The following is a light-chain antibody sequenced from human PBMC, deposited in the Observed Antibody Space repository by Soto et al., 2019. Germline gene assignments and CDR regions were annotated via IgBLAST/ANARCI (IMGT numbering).Light chain of an antibody. V-gene: IGKV3-20*01. CDR2: GAS. J-gene: IGKJ1*01. Sequence: EIVMTQSPATLSVSPGERVTLSCRASQSISSNLAWYQQKPGQAPSLLIYGASSRATGIPDRFSGSGSGTDFTLTISRLEPEDFAVYYCQQYGSSGTFGQGTKVDIK. CDR3: QQYGSSGT. CDR1: QSISSN.